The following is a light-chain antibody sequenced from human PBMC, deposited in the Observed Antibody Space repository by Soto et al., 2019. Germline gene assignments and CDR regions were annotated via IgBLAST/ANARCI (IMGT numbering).Light chain of an antibody. V-gene: IGKV1-39*01. CDR1: QSISNY. Sequence: DIQMTQSPSSLSASVGDRVTITCRASQSISNYLNWYQQKPGKAPKVLIYAASSLQSGVPSRFSGSGSGTDFTLTISSLQPEDFATYYCQQSFSSWTFGQGTMVEIK. J-gene: IGKJ1*01. CDR2: AAS. CDR3: QQSFSSWT.